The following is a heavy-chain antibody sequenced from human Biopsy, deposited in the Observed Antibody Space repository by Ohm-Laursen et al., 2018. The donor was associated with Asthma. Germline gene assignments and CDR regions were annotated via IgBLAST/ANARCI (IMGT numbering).Heavy chain of an antibody. CDR1: GFTFSSYG. D-gene: IGHD3-3*01. J-gene: IGHJ4*02. Sequence: SLRLSCTASGFTFSSYGMHWVRQAPGMGLEWVAVISYDGSNKYYEDSVKGRFTISRDNSKNTLYLQMNSLRAEDTAVYYCASQSSGPDFWSGYYYFDYWGQGTLVTVSS. V-gene: IGHV3-30*03. CDR2: ISYDGSNK. CDR3: ASQSSGPDFWSGYYYFDY.